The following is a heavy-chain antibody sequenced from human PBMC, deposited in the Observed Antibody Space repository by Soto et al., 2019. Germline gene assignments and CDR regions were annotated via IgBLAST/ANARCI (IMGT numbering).Heavy chain of an antibody. J-gene: IGHJ5*02. D-gene: IGHD3-9*01. Sequence: GGSLRLSCAASGFTFSSYGMHWVRQAPGKGLEWVAVISYDGSNKYYADSVKGRFTISRDNSKNTLYLQMNSLRAEDTAVYYCEKDQNYDILTGHFDPWGQGTLVTVSS. CDR1: GFTFSSYG. V-gene: IGHV3-30*18. CDR2: ISYDGSNK. CDR3: EKDQNYDILTGHFDP.